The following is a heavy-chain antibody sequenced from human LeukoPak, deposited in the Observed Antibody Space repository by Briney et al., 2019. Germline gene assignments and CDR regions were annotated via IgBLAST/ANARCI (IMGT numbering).Heavy chain of an antibody. CDR3: ARSPPTTVAYMDV. Sequence: GGSLRLSCAASGFTVSSNHMSWVRQAPGKGLEWVSVIYTGGSTYYADSVKGRFTISRDNSKNTLYLQVNSLRAEDTALYYCARSPPTTVAYMDVWGKGTTVTISS. J-gene: IGHJ6*03. CDR2: IYTGGST. D-gene: IGHD4-23*01. CDR1: GFTVSSNH. V-gene: IGHV3-53*01.